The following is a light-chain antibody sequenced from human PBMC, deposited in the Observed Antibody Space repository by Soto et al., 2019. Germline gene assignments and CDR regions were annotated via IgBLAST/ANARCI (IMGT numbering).Light chain of an antibody. CDR3: LQRSNWPWT. Sequence: EIVLTQSPATLSLSPGERATLSCGASQSVSSNYLAWFQQKPGQAPRLLIYDASKRATGIPARFSGSGSGTEFTLAISSLEPEDFAVYYCLQRSNWPWTFGQGTKVEIK. J-gene: IGKJ1*01. V-gene: IGKV3-11*01. CDR2: DAS. CDR1: QSVSSNY.